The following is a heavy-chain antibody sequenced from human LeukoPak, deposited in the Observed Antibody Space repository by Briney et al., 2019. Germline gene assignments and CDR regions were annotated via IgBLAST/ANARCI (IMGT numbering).Heavy chain of an antibody. CDR3: ARGVVRGVISPYYFDY. J-gene: IGHJ4*02. V-gene: IGHV4-39*01. Sequence: SETLSLTCTVSGGSISSSSYYWGWIRQPPGKGLEWIGSIYYSGSTYYNPSLKSRVTISVDTSKNQFSLKLSSVTAADTAVCYCARGVVRGVISPYYFDYWGQGTLVTVSS. D-gene: IGHD3-10*01. CDR1: GGSISSSSYY. CDR2: IYYSGST.